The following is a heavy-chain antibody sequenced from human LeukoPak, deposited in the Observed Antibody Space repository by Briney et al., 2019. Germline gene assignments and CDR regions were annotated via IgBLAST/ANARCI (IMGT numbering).Heavy chain of an antibody. V-gene: IGHV4-59*01. CDR2: ISYSGNT. Sequence: PSETLSLTCTVSRGSISSFYCSWVRQPPGKGLEWIGYISYSGNTKYNPSLKSRVTISVDTSKNQFSLKLSCVTAADTAVYYCARDYGGKFDYWGQGTLVTVSS. CDR1: RGSISSFY. J-gene: IGHJ4*02. CDR3: ARDYGGKFDY. D-gene: IGHD4-23*01.